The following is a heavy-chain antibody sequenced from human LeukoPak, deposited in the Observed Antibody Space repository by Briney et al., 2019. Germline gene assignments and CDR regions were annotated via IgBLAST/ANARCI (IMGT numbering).Heavy chain of an antibody. J-gene: IGHJ4*02. D-gene: IGHD6-13*01. CDR3: ARVFSSAGDDY. V-gene: IGHV4-38-2*02. CDR2: IYHSGST. Sequence: SETLSLTCTVSGYSVSSGYYWGWIRQPPGKGLEWIGEIYHSGSTNYNPSLKSRVTISVDKSKNQFSLKLSSVTAADTAVYYCARVFSSAGDDYWGQGTLVTVSS. CDR1: GYSVSSGYY.